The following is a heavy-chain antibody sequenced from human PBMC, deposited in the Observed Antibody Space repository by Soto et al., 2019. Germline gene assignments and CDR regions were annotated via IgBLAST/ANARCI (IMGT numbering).Heavy chain of an antibody. J-gene: IGHJ4*02. CDR2: VGTVNDI. V-gene: IGHV3-13*01. D-gene: IGHD6-19*01. CDR1: GFIFSTYD. Sequence: EVQLVESGGGLVQPGGSLRLSCTASGFIFSTYDFHWVRQATGKGLEWVSGVGTVNDIYYADSVKGRFTLSRENAKNSVYLQMNSLRAEDTAVYYCARHSLDGSGWSIDYWGQGTLVTVSS. CDR3: ARHSLDGSGWSIDY.